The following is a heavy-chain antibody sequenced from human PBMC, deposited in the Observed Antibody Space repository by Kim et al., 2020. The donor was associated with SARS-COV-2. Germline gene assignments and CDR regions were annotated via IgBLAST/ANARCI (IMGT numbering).Heavy chain of an antibody. D-gene: IGHD3-3*01. Sequence: SVKVSCKASGGTFSSYAISWVRQAPGQGLEWMGGIIPIFGTANYAQKFQGRVTITADESTSTAYMELSSLRSEDTAVYYCARDETIFADGMDVWGQGTTVTVSS. J-gene: IGHJ6*02. CDR1: GGTFSSYA. CDR3: ARDETIFADGMDV. CDR2: IIPIFGTA. V-gene: IGHV1-69*13.